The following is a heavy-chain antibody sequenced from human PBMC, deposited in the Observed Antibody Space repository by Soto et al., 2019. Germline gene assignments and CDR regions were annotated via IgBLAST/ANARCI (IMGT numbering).Heavy chain of an antibody. CDR3: ASSYYDSSGYYYDYYGMDV. D-gene: IGHD3-22*01. J-gene: IGHJ6*02. CDR1: GYTFTSYG. CDR2: ISAYNGNT. V-gene: IGHV1-18*01. Sequence: ASVQVSCKASGYTFTSYGISWVRQAPGQGLEWMGWISAYNGNTNYAQKLQGRVTMTTDTSTSTAYMELRSLRSDDTAVYYCASSYYDSSGYYYDYYGMDVWGQGTTVTVSS.